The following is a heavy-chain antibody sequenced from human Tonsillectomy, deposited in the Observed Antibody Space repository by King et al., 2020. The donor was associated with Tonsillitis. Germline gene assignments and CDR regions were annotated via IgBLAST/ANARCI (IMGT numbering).Heavy chain of an antibody. CDR1: GYTFTGYY. D-gene: IGHD3-16*02. J-gene: IGHJ5*02. V-gene: IGHV1-2*02. Sequence: QLVQSGAEVKKPGASVKVSCKASGYTFTGYYMHWMRQAPGQGLEWMGWINPNSGGTNYAQKFQGRVTMTRDTSISTAYMELSRLRSDDTAVYYCARAQFSWKYVIGFDPWGQGTLVTVSS. CDR2: INPNSGGT. CDR3: ARAQFSWKYVIGFDP.